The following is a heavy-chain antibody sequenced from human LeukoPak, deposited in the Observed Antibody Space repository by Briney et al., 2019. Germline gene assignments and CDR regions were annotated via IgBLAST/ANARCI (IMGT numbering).Heavy chain of an antibody. CDR3: ARDSGSYYAFDY. Sequence: GSLRLSCAASGFAFSTYSMNWVRQAPGKGLEWGSSISSGSGYIYYADSVKGRFTISRDNAKNSLYLQMNSLRAGDTAVYYCARDSGSYYAFDYWGQGTLVTVSS. CDR1: GFAFSTYS. CDR2: ISSGSGYI. V-gene: IGHV3-21*01. D-gene: IGHD1-26*01. J-gene: IGHJ4*02.